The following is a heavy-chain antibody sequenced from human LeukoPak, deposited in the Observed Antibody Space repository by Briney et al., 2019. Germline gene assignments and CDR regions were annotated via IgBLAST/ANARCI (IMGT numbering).Heavy chain of an antibody. D-gene: IGHD3-3*01. J-gene: IGHJ4*02. CDR3: ARLRFLEWEGYYFDY. Sequence: PSETLSLTCTVSGGSISSGSYYWSWIRQPAGKGLEWIGRIYTSGSTNYNPSLKSRVTISVDTPKNQFSLKLSSVTAADTAVYYCARLRFLEWEGYYFDYWGQGTLVTVSS. CDR1: GGSISSGSYY. V-gene: IGHV4-61*02. CDR2: IYTSGST.